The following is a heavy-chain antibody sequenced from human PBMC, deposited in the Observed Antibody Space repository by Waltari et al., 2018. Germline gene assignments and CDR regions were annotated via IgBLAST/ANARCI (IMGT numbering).Heavy chain of an antibody. Sequence: QVQLQESGPGLVKPSETLSLTCTVSGGSISSYYWSWIRQPAGKGLEWIGRIYTIGSTTYHPSLTSRVTISVDKSKTQFSLKLSSVTAADTAVYYCARGRRRIAAAGTWGVFDYWGQGTLVTVSS. V-gene: IGHV4-4*07. CDR2: IYTIGST. CDR1: GGSISSYY. D-gene: IGHD6-13*01. J-gene: IGHJ4*02. CDR3: ARGRRRIAAAGTWGVFDY.